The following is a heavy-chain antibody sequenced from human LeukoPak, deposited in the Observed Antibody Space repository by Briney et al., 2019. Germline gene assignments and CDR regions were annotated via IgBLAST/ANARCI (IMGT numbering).Heavy chain of an antibody. CDR3: ARQRKGGSYSGWFDY. CDR1: GGSISGYY. D-gene: IGHD1-26*01. V-gene: IGHV4-4*07. J-gene: IGHJ4*02. CDR2: MYTSGDT. Sequence: SETLSLTCTVSGGSISGYYWTWIRQPADKRLEWLGRMYTSGDTYYNPSLRSRLTISLDKAKNQISLDVRSVTAADTAVYYCARQRKGGSYSGWFDYWGQGTLVTVSS.